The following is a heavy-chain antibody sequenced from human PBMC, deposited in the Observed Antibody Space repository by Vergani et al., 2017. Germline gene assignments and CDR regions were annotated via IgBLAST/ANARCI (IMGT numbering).Heavy chain of an antibody. CDR2: INQDGSQK. D-gene: IGHD6-19*01. J-gene: IGHJ1*01. CDR3: ARTGYCSNSKAC. V-gene: IGHV3-7*01. CDR1: GFTFSSYW. Sequence: EVQLVDSGGGLVQPGGSLRLSCAASGFTFSSYWMNWVRQAPGKGLEWVANINQDGSQKQYVDSVKGRFTISRDNAKNSLYLQMNSLRAEDTAVYHCARTGYCSNSKACWGQATLVTVSS.